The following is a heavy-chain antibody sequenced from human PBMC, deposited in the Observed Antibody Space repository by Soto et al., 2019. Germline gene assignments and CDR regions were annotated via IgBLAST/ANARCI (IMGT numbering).Heavy chain of an antibody. Sequence: VGSLRLSCAASGFTFSSYAMSWVRQAPGKGLEWVSAISGSGGSTYYADSVKGRFTISRDNSKNTLYLQMNSLRAEDTAVYYCAKEGGSYAYYYYGMDVWGQGTTVTVSS. J-gene: IGHJ6*02. V-gene: IGHV3-23*01. D-gene: IGHD3-16*01. CDR3: AKEGGSYAYYYYGMDV. CDR1: GFTFSSYA. CDR2: ISGSGGST.